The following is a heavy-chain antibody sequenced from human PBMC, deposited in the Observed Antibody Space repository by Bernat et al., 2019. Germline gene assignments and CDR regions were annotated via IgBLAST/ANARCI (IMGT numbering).Heavy chain of an antibody. CDR3: ATTVAFDY. V-gene: IGHV3-30-3*01. CDR2: ISYDGSNK. CDR1: GFTFSSYA. Sequence: QVQLVESGGGVVQPGRSLRLSCVASGFTFSSYAMHWVRQAPGEGLEWVAVISYDGSNKYYADSVKGRFTISRDNSKNTLYLQMNSLRAEDTAVYYCATTVAFDYWGQGTLVTVSS. D-gene: IGHD4-23*01. J-gene: IGHJ4*02.